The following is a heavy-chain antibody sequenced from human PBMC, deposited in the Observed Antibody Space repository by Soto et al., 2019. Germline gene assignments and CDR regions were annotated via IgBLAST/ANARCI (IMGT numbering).Heavy chain of an antibody. J-gene: IGHJ5*01. CDR3: ARASPGIWGGDACYRLGSSFDS. D-gene: IGHD2-21*02. CDR2: IIPLCGTP. V-gene: IGHV1-69*01. Sequence: QVQLVQSGAEVRKPGSSLRVSCKSSGATFSTTGISWVRQAPGQGLEWMGGIIPLCGTPKYARKFQGRVLITADESTNTVYSALNGLRPDDAAGYYGARASPGIWGGDACYRLGSSFDSWGQGALVIVSS. CDR1: GATFSTTG.